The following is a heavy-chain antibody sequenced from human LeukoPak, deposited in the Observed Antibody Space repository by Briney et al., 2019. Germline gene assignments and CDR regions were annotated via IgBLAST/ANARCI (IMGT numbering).Heavy chain of an antibody. CDR3: AREDYDSSGYYYDY. CDR2: INPNSGGT. V-gene: IGHV1-2*02. D-gene: IGHD3-22*01. CDR1: GYTFTGYY. J-gene: IGHJ4*02. Sequence: ASVKVSCKASGYTFTGYYMHWVRQAPGQGLEWMGWINPNSGGTNYAQKFQGRVTMTRDTSISTAYMELSRLRSDDTAVYYCAREDYDSSGYYYDYWGQGTLVTVSS.